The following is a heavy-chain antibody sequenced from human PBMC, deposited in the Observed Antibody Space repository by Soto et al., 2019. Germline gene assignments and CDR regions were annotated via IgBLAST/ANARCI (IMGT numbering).Heavy chain of an antibody. V-gene: IGHV4-39*01. CDR3: ARLIEVLGYCSGGSCYPDAFDI. D-gene: IGHD2-15*01. J-gene: IGHJ3*02. CDR1: GGSISSSSYY. Sequence: SATLSLTCTVSGGSISSSSYYWGWIRQPPGKGLEWIGSIYYSGSTYYNPSLKSRVTISVDTSKNQFSLKLSSVTAADTAVYYCARLIEVLGYCSGGSCYPDAFDIWGQGTMVTVSS. CDR2: IYYSGST.